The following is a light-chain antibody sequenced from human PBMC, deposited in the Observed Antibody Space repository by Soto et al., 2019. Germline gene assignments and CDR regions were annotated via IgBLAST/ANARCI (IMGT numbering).Light chain of an antibody. CDR3: MQSIHWPYT. V-gene: IGKV2-30*01. Sequence: DVVMTQSPLSLPFTLGQPASISCRFSYSLVSSDGNTSLNWFHQRPGQSPRRLIYKISERDSGVPDRFSVSGSGIDFTLRISRVEAEDVGIYYCMQSIHWPYTGGQGTELEIK. J-gene: IGKJ2*01. CDR1: YSLVSSDGNTS. CDR2: KIS.